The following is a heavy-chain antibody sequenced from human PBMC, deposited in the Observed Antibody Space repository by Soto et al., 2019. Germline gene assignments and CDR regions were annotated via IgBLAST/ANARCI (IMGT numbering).Heavy chain of an antibody. CDR3: TTSPNSDYGDPYSRYYYGMDV. CDR1: GFTFSNAW. J-gene: IGHJ6*02. D-gene: IGHD4-17*01. CDR2: IKSKTDGGTT. V-gene: IGHV3-15*07. Sequence: EVQLVESGGGLVKPGGSLRLSCAASGFTFSNAWMNWVRQAPGKGLEWVGRIKSKTDGGTTDYAAPVKGRFTISRDDSKNTLYLQMNSLKTEDTAVYYCTTSPNSDYGDPYSRYYYGMDVWGQGTTVTVSS.